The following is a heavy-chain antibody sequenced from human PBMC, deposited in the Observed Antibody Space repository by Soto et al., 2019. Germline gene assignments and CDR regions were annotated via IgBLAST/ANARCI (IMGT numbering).Heavy chain of an antibody. J-gene: IGHJ6*02. CDR2: IYDNGST. D-gene: IGHD3-16*01. V-gene: IGHV4-59*01. CDR3: GRAGRFVLGGLSFYYGMDV. CDR1: GGSIRGYY. Sequence: SETLSLTCTISGGSIRGYYWNWVRQPPGKGLEWIGYIYDNGSTEYNSSLKRRVTISVDKSKNRFSLTLTSMTAADTAGYFCGRAGRFVLGGLSFYYGMDVGGQGTAVPVSS.